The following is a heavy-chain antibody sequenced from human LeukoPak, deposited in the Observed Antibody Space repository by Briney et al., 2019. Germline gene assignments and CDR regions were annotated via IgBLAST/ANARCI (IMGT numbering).Heavy chain of an antibody. CDR3: ARVDAALDY. J-gene: IGHJ4*02. Sequence: GGSLRLSCAAPGFTFSSYVMSWVRQTPGKGLEWVSGISGSGDGTYYADSVKGRFTISRDNSKNTLFLQMDSLRAEDTAEYYCARVDAALDYWGQGTLVTVSS. CDR1: GFTFSSYV. V-gene: IGHV3-23*01. CDR2: ISGSGDGT. D-gene: IGHD6-6*01.